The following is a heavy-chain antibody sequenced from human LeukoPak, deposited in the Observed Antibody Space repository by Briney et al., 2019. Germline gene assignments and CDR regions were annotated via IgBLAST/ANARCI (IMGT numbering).Heavy chain of an antibody. CDR3: AKSGSSSWPHFDC. Sequence: GGSLRLSCAASGFTFRSYAMSWVRQAPGKGLEWVSGISSSGGSPDYADSVEGRFTLSRDNSKNTLYLHMNSLRVEDTALYYCAKSGSSSWPHFDCWGQGTLVTVSS. D-gene: IGHD6-13*01. J-gene: IGHJ4*02. CDR2: ISSSGGSP. V-gene: IGHV3-23*01. CDR1: GFTFRSYA.